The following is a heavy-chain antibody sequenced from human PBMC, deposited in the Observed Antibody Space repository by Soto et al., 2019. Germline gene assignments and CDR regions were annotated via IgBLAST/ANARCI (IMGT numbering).Heavy chain of an antibody. J-gene: IGHJ4*02. V-gene: IGHV1-3*05. D-gene: IGHD6-19*01. CDR3: ARAVAVPADFDY. Sequence: QVQLVQSGAEEKKPGASVKVSCKASGYTFNGYATHWVRQAPGQRLEWMGWINAGNGNTKYSQKFQGRVTITRDTSASTAYMELSSLRSEDTAVYYCARAVAVPADFDYWGQGTLVTVSS. CDR2: INAGNGNT. CDR1: GYTFNGYA.